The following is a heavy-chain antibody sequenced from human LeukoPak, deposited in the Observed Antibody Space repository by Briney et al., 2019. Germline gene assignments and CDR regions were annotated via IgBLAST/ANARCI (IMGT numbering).Heavy chain of an antibody. V-gene: IGHV4-34*01. D-gene: IGHD6-19*01. CDR1: GGSFNGYS. J-gene: IGHJ5*02. Sequence: SETLSLTCAVSGGSFNGYSYTWIRQPPGKGLEWIGEIIHSGGTSYNPSLKSRLTISVDTSRKQFSLKMTSVTAADTALYFCARGPLAFRRVAGIFSWGRGTQVTVSS. CDR3: ARGPLAFRRVAGIFS. CDR2: IIHSGGT.